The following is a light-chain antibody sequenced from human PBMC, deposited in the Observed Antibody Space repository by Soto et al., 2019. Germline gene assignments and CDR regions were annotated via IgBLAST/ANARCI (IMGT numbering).Light chain of an antibody. J-gene: IGKJ5*01. Sequence: DIQMNQSPSSLSASVGDRVTITCRASQSIISYLNWYQQKPGKAPKLLIYAASSLQSGVPSRFSGSGSGTDFTLTISSLQPEDFATYYGQQSYSTPGTFGQGTRLEIK. CDR3: QQSYSTPGT. CDR2: AAS. V-gene: IGKV1-39*01. CDR1: QSIISY.